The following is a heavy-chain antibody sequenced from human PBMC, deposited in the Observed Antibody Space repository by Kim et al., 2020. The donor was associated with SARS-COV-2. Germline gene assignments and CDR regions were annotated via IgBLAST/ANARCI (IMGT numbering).Heavy chain of an antibody. CDR1: GYTFTSYD. J-gene: IGHJ6*03. CDR2: MNPNSGNT. D-gene: IGHD3-3*01. V-gene: IGHV1-8*01. Sequence: ASVNVSCKASGYTFTSYDINWVRQATGQGLEWMGWMNPNSGNTGYAQKFQGRVTMTRNTSISTAYMELSSLRSEDTAVYYCARGPRRITIFGVVIDHGQGYYYYMDVWGKGTTVTVSS. CDR3: ARGPRRITIFGVVIDHGQGYYYYMDV.